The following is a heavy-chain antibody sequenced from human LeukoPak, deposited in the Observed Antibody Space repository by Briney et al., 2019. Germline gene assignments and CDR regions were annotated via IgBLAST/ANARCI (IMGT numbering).Heavy chain of an antibody. V-gene: IGHV3-9*01. Sequence: GGSLRLSRAASGFSFDDYAMRWVRQAPGKGLEWVSGISWNSGSIGYADSVQGRFTISRDNAKNSLYLQMNSLRAEDTASYYCAKDIVQDSSGYFYYFDYWGQGTLVTVSS. CDR2: ISWNSGSI. CDR1: GFSFDDYA. D-gene: IGHD3-22*01. J-gene: IGHJ4*02. CDR3: AKDIVQDSSGYFYYFDY.